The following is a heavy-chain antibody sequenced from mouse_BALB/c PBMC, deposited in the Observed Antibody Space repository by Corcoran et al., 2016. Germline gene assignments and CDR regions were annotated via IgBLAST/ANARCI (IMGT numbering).Heavy chain of an antibody. V-gene: IGHV9-1*02. CDR1: GYTFTNSR. CDR2: INTYTGEP. J-gene: IGHJ4*01. Sequence: QIQLVQSGAELKKPGETVKISRKASGYTFTNSRMNWVKQASGKGLKWMGWINTYTGEPTYADDFKGRFAFSLETSASTAYLQINNLKNEDMATYFCAREPYAMDYWGQGTSVTVSS. CDR3: AREPYAMDY.